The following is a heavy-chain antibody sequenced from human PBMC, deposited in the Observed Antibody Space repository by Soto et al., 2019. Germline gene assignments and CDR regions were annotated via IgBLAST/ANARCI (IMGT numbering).Heavy chain of an antibody. CDR3: ARELGRVPRDWFDP. Sequence: VQLVESGGGVVQPGRSLRLSCAASGFTFSSYAMHWVRQAPGKGLEWVAVISYDGSNKYYADSVKGRFTISRDNSKNTLYLQMNSLRAEDTAVYYCARELGRVPRDWFDPWGQGTLVTVSS. CDR2: ISYDGSNK. CDR1: GFTFSSYA. J-gene: IGHJ5*02. V-gene: IGHV3-30-3*01. D-gene: IGHD1-1*01.